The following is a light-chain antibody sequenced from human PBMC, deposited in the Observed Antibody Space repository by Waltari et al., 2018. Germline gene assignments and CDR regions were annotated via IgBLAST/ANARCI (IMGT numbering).Light chain of an antibody. Sequence: DIEMTQSPSSLSASVGDRVTITCRASQSISGYVNWYQQKPGKAPKVLIYAASSLQSGVPSRFSGSGSGTDLTLTISSLQPEDFATYYCQQSYSSLTYTFGQGTKLEIK. V-gene: IGKV1-39*01. CDR3: QQSYSSLTYT. CDR2: AAS. J-gene: IGKJ2*01. CDR1: QSISGY.